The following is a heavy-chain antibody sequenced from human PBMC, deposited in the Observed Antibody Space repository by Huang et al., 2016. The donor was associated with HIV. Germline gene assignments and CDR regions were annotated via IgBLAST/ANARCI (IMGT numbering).Heavy chain of an antibody. V-gene: IGHV5-51*01. CDR2: IFPDDSDT. D-gene: IGHD6-6*01. Sequence: VQLVQSGAEVKKPGESLKISRKGSGYSFSSYWIAWVRQMPGKGLEWMGIIFPDDSDTTYSPSFEGQVTISADKSIGTAYLQWSSLKASDTAMYYCARRFSSSSGYFDYWGQGSLVTVSS. CDR3: ARRFSSSSGYFDY. CDR1: GYSFSSYW. J-gene: IGHJ4*02.